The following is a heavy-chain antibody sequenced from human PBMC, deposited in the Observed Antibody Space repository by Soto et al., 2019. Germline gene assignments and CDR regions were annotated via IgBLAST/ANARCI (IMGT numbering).Heavy chain of an antibody. D-gene: IGHD3-22*01. CDR3: AAFGLTYYYDSSGYYYDY. V-gene: IGHV1-58*01. CDR1: GFTFTSSA. J-gene: IGHJ4*02. Sequence: SVKVSCKASGFTFTSSAVQWVRQARGQRLEWIGWIVVGSGNTNYAQKFQERVTITRDMSTSTAYMELSSLRSEDTAVYYCAAFGLTYYYDSSGYYYDYWGQGTLVTVSS. CDR2: IVVGSGNT.